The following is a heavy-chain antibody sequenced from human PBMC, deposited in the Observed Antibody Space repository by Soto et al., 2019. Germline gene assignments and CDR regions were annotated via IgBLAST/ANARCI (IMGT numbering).Heavy chain of an antibody. CDR2: INQEGSGE. J-gene: IGHJ4*02. CDR3: ARGHFGRDY. D-gene: IGHD2-15*01. CDR1: GFTFRSHW. V-gene: IGHV3-7*05. Sequence: EVQLVESGGGLVQPGGSLRLSCVVSGFTFRSHWMSWVRQAPGKGLVWVADINQEGSGEYYVDSVKGRFTVSRDNAKNSLYLQMNILRAEDTAVYYCARGHFGRDYWGLGTLVIVSP.